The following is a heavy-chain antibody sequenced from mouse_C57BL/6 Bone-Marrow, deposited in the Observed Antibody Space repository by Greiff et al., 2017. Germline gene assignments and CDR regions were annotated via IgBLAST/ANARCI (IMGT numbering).Heavy chain of an antibody. D-gene: IGHD1-1*01. Sequence: EVKLMESGEGLVKPGGSLKLSCAASGFTFSSYAMSWVRQTPEKRLEWVAYISSGGDYIYYADTVKGRFTISRDNARNTLYLQMSSLKSEDTAMYYCTREGHYYGSSWFAYWGQGTQVTVSA. V-gene: IGHV5-9-1*02. CDR3: TREGHYYGSSWFAY. CDR1: GFTFSSYA. CDR2: ISSGGDYI. J-gene: IGHJ3*01.